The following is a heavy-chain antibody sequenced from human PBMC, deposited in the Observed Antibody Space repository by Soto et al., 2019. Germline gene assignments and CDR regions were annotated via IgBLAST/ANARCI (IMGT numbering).Heavy chain of an antibody. CDR1: GFTFSNYG. CDR3: TKDQFSSGWYNDYYYGMDV. CDR2: VTGNAGST. J-gene: IGHJ6*02. Sequence: GGSLRLSCAASGFTFSNYGMSWVRQAPGKGLEWVSAVTGNAGSTYYADPVKGRFTISRDNSRNTMYLQINNLRAEDTAVYYCTKDQFSSGWYNDYYYGMDVWGQGTTVTVSS. D-gene: IGHD6-19*01. V-gene: IGHV3-23*01.